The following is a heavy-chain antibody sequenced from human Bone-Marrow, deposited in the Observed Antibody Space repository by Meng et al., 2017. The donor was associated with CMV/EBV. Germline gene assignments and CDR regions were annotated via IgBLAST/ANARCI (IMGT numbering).Heavy chain of an antibody. V-gene: IGHV4-30-4*08. CDR1: GGSISSGDYY. Sequence: SETLSLTCTVSGGSISSGDYYWSWIRQPPGKGLEWIGYIYYSGSTYYNPSLKSRVTISVDTSKNQFSLKLSSVTAADTAVYYCARDELGGSPLGFDPWGQGTLVTVSS. CDR2: IYYSGST. D-gene: IGHD1-26*01. CDR3: ARDELGGSPLGFDP. J-gene: IGHJ5*02.